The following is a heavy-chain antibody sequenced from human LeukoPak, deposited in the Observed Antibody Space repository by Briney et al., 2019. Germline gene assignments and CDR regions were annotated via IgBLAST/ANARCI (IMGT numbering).Heavy chain of an antibody. V-gene: IGHV1-69*13. D-gene: IGHD3-22*01. Sequence: VASVKVSCKASGGTFSSYAISWVRQAPGQGLEWMGGIIPIFGTANYAQKFQGRVTITADESTSTAYMELSSLRSEDTAVYYCARDMDSSGYYYSAFDIWGQGTMVTVSS. CDR2: IIPIFGTA. J-gene: IGHJ3*02. CDR3: ARDMDSSGYYYSAFDI. CDR1: GGTFSSYA.